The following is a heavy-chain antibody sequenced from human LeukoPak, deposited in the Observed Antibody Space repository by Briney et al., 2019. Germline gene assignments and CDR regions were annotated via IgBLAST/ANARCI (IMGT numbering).Heavy chain of an antibody. CDR1: GFTFGDYG. CDR3: ARDGHPSSYSGSYGYYYYYMDV. Sequence: PGGSLRLSCTASGFTFGDYGMSWVRQAPGKGLEWVSGINWNGGSTGYADSVKGRFTISRDNAKNSLYLQMNSLRAEDTALYYCARDGHPSSYSGSYGYYYYYMDVWGKGTTVTVSS. D-gene: IGHD1-26*01. V-gene: IGHV3-20*04. CDR2: INWNGGST. J-gene: IGHJ6*03.